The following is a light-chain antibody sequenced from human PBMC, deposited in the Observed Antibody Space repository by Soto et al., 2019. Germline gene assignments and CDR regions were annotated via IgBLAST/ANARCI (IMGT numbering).Light chain of an antibody. CDR2: DAS. J-gene: IGKJ1*01. CDR1: QSVTSW. CDR3: HHYNSYPGT. Sequence: DVQMTQSPSTLSAYVGDRVTITCRASQSVTSWLAWYQQKPGKAPKVLIYDASNLESGVPSRFSGSGSGTEFTLTISSLHPDDFATYYCHHYNSYPGTFGQGTKVEIK. V-gene: IGKV1-5*01.